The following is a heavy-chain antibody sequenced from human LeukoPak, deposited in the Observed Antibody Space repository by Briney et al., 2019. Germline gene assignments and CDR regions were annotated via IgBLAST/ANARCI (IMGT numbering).Heavy chain of an antibody. J-gene: IGHJ3*02. V-gene: IGHV3-23*01. Sequence: GGSLRLSCAASGFTFSSYAMSWVRQAPGKGLEGVSGVSGSGASTYYPDSVKGRFTISRDNSKNTLYLQMNSLRAEDTAVYYCAKETASGYGAFDIWGQGTMVTVSS. CDR2: VSGSGAST. D-gene: IGHD3-22*01. CDR3: AKETASGYGAFDI. CDR1: GFTFSSYA.